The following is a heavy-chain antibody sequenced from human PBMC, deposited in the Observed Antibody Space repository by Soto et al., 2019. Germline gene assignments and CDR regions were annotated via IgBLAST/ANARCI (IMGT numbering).Heavy chain of an antibody. V-gene: IGHV4-30-4*01. CDR2: IYYSGST. CDR1: GGSISSGDYY. D-gene: IGHD1-26*01. Sequence: SETLSLTCTVSGGSISSGDYYWSWIRQPPGKGLEWIGYIYYSGSTYYNPSLKSRVTISVDTSKNQFSLKLSSVTAADTAVYYCARETMHTWDYSASYHYYYYGMDVWGQGTTVTVSS. CDR3: ARETMHTWDYSASYHYYYYGMDV. J-gene: IGHJ6*02.